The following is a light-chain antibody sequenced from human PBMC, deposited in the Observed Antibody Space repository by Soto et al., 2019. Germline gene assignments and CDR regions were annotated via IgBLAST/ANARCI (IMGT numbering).Light chain of an antibody. CDR2: DAS. CDR1: QSVSSY. Sequence: EIVLTQSPATLSLSPGERSTLSCRASQSVSSYLAWYQQKPGKAPRLLIYDASNSATGIPARFSGSGSGTDFTLTISSLQSEDFVNYYCQQYHDWPPTFGQGTKVDIK. J-gene: IGKJ1*01. CDR3: QQYHDWPPT. V-gene: IGKV3-11*01.